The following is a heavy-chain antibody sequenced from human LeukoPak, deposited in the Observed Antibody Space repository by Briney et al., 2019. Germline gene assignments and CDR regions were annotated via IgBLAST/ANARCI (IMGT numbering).Heavy chain of an antibody. V-gene: IGHV6-1*01. J-gene: IGHJ5*02. CDR2: TYYRSKWYN. CDR3: ARSHLTIFGVVISRWFDP. CDR1: GDSVSSNSAA. Sequence: SQTLSLTCAISGDSVSSNSAAWNWIRQSPSRGLEWLGRTYYRSKWYNDYAVSVKSRITINPDTSKNQFSLQLNSVTPEDTAVYYCARSHLTIFGVVISRWFDPWGQGTMVTVSS. D-gene: IGHD3-3*01.